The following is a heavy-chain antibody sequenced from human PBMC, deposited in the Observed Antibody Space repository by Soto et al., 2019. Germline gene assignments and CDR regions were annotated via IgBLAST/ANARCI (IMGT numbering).Heavy chain of an antibody. CDR3: ARNSSASTTYYDFWSGYPSYYYYGMDV. V-gene: IGHV1-69*13. CDR2: IIPIFGTA. CDR1: GGTFSSYA. J-gene: IGHJ6*02. D-gene: IGHD3-3*01. Sequence: SVKVSCKASGGTFSSYAISWVRQAPGQGLEWMGGIIPIFGTANYAQKFQGRVTITADESTSTAYMELSSLRSEDTAVYYCARNSSASTTYYDFWSGYPSYYYYGMDVWGQGTTVTVSS.